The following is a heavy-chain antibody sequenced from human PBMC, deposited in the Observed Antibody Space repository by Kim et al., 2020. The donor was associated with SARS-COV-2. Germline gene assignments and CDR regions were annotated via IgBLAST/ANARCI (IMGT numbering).Heavy chain of an antibody. J-gene: IGHJ4*02. Sequence: SETLSLTCAVYGGSFSGYYWSWIRQPPGKGLEWIGEINHSGSTNYNPSLKSRVTISVDTSKNQFSLKLSSVTAADTAVYYCARVFTGVLTMVRGVHDYWGQGTLVTVSS. CDR1: GGSFSGYY. CDR2: INHSGST. D-gene: IGHD3-10*01. V-gene: IGHV4-34*01. CDR3: ARVFTGVLTMVRGVHDY.